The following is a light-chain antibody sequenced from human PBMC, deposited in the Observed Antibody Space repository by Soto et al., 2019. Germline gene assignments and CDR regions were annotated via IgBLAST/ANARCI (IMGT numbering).Light chain of an antibody. J-gene: IGKJ1*01. V-gene: IGKV1-17*01. Sequence: DIQMTQSPSSLSASVGDRVTITCRASQGIRTDLGWYQQKPGKAPKRLIYSASSLQSGVPSRFTGSGSGTEFTLTISSLQPEDFATYYCLQHNSYPRTFGQGTKVEIK. CDR2: SAS. CDR3: LQHNSYPRT. CDR1: QGIRTD.